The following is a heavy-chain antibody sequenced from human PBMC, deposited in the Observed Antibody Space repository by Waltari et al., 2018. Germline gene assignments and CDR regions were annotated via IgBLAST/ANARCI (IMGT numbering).Heavy chain of an antibody. Sequence: QVQLVQSGPEVKKPGASVRVSCKVSGHTLAELSRHWVRQAPGEGLGWLGGLDTEDGEMLYAQKFRGRVTMTEDTSTDTAYMELTSLKSDDTAMYYCVGMPSTGWFFDIWGQGTRVTVSS. V-gene: IGHV1-24*01. J-gene: IGHJ3*02. CDR1: GHTLAELS. CDR3: VGMPSTGWFFDI. D-gene: IGHD2-15*01. CDR2: LDTEDGEM.